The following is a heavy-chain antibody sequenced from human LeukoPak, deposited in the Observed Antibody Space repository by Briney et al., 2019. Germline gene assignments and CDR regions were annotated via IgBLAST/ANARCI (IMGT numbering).Heavy chain of an antibody. Sequence: GGSLRLSCAASGFTFDDYTMHWVRQAPGKGLEWVSLISWDGGSTYYADSVKGRFTISRDNSKNSLYLQMNSLRTEDTALYYCAGGEGFYCGGDCHAFDIWGQGTMVTVSS. V-gene: IGHV3-43*01. CDR1: GFTFDDYT. J-gene: IGHJ3*02. CDR2: ISWDGGST. CDR3: AGGEGFYCGGDCHAFDI. D-gene: IGHD2-21*02.